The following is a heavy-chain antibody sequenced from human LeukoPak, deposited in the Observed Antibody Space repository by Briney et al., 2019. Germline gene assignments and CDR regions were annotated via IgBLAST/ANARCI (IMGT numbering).Heavy chain of an antibody. V-gene: IGHV1-2*02. J-gene: IGHJ4*02. CDR1: GYTFTDYY. CDR2: INPNSGGT. D-gene: IGHD4-23*01. Sequence: ASVKVSCKASGYTFTDYYMHWVRQAPGQGLEWMGWINPNSGGTNYAQKFQGRVTMTRDTSISTAYMELSRLRSDDTAVYYCARGLGYGGKGKDYWGQGTLVTVSS. CDR3: ARGLGYGGKGKDY.